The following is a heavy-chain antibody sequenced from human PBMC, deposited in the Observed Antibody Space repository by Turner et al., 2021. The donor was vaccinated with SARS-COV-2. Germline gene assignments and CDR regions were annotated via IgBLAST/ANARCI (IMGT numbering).Heavy chain of an antibody. J-gene: IGHJ5*01. CDR2: IYYSGRT. Sequence: QLQLQESGPGLVRPSETLSLICTVSGDSISTSHDYWGWIRQPPGKGLEWIGSIYYSGRTFYNPSVKSRVTISVDTSKNDFSLQLSSVTAAETAVYYCMRHDHYGSASINWFNSWGQGTLVTVSS. CDR1: GDSISTSHDY. CDR3: MRHDHYGSASINWFNS. D-gene: IGHD3-10*01. V-gene: IGHV4-39*01.